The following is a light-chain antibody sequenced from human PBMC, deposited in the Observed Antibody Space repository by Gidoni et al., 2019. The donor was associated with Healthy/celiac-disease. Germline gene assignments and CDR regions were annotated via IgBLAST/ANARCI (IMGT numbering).Light chain of an antibody. CDR3: QQLNSYPLT. Sequence: DIQLTQSPSFLSASVGDRVTITCRASQGISSYLAWYLQKPGKAPKLLIYAASTLQSGVPSRFSGSGSGTEFTLTISSLQPEDFATYYCQQLNSYPLTFXPXTKVDIK. J-gene: IGKJ3*01. CDR2: AAS. CDR1: QGISSY. V-gene: IGKV1-9*01.